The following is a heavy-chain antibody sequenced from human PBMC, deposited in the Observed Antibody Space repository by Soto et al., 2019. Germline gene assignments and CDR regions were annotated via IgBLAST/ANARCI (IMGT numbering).Heavy chain of an antibody. CDR1: GGTFSSYT. CDR2: IIPILGIA. V-gene: IGHV1-69*02. CDR3: ASNTYYYGSGSYSKFDY. J-gene: IGHJ4*02. Sequence: GASVKVSCKASGGTFSSYTISCVRQAPGQGLEWMGRIIPILGIANYAQKFQGRVTITADKSTSTAYMELSSLRSEDTAVYYCASNTYYYGSGSYSKFDYWGQGTLVTVSS. D-gene: IGHD3-10*01.